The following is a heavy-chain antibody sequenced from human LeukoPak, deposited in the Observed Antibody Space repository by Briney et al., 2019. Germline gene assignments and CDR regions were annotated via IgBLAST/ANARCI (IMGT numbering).Heavy chain of an antibody. CDR2: INPNSGGT. V-gene: IGHV1-2*02. CDR1: GYTFTSYG. Sequence: ASVKVSCKASGYTFTSYGISWVRQAPGQGLEWMGWINPNSGGTNYAQKFQGRVTMTRDTSISTAYMELSRLRSDDTAVYYCARGVMTTVTFPFGYWGQGTLVTVSP. J-gene: IGHJ4*02. D-gene: IGHD4-17*01. CDR3: ARGVMTTVTFPFGY.